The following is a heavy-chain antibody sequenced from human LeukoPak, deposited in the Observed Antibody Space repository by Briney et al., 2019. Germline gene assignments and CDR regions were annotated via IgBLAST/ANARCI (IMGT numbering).Heavy chain of an antibody. Sequence: PGGSLRLSCAASRFTFSSYSMNWVRQAPGKGLEWVSSISSSSSYIYYADSVKGRFTISRDNAKNSLYLQMNSLRAEDTAVYYCARVPAALAVYFDYWGQGTLVTVSS. CDR1: RFTFSSYS. CDR2: ISSSSSYI. J-gene: IGHJ4*02. V-gene: IGHV3-21*01. D-gene: IGHD2-2*01. CDR3: ARVPAALAVYFDY.